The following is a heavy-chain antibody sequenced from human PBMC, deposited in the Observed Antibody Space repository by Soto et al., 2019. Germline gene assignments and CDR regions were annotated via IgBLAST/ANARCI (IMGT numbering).Heavy chain of an antibody. D-gene: IGHD3-22*01. CDR3: ARVANYYDSSGYYYGDAFDI. CDR1: GGSISSGGYY. V-gene: IGHV4-31*03. CDR2: IYYSGST. J-gene: IGHJ3*02. Sequence: LSLTCTVSGGSISSGGYYWSWIRQHPGKGLEWIGYIYYSGSTYYNPSLKSRVTISVDTSKNQFSLKLSSVTAADTAVYYCARVANYYDSSGYYYGDAFDIWGQGTMVTVSS.